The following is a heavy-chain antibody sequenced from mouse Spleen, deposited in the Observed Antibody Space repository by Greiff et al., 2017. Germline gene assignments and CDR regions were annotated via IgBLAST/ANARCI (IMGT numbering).Heavy chain of an antibody. Sequence: DVKLVESGGGLVKLGGSLKLSCEASGFTFSSYAMSWVRQTPEKRLEWVATISSGGGNTYYPDSVKGRFTISRDNAKNTLYLQMSSLKSEDTAMYYCARRGGYDGDYFGYWGQGTTLTVSS. CDR3: ARRGGYDGDYFGY. V-gene: IGHV5-9*04. CDR2: ISSGGGNT. CDR1: GFTFSSYA. J-gene: IGHJ2*01. D-gene: IGHD2-14*01.